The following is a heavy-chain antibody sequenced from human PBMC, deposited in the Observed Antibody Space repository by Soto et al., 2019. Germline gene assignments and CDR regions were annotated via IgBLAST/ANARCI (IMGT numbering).Heavy chain of an antibody. J-gene: IGHJ4*02. CDR3: ASAYYYDISGYSPGGY. CDR2: IKQDGSQK. Sequence: EVQLVESGGGLVQPGGSLRLSCAAAGLTFSSYWMSWVRQAPGKGLEWVANIKQDGSQKYYVDSVKGRFTISRDNAKNSLYLQMNSLRVEDTAVYYCASAYYYDISGYSPGGYWGQGTLVTVSS. D-gene: IGHD3-22*01. CDR1: GLTFSSYW. V-gene: IGHV3-7*01.